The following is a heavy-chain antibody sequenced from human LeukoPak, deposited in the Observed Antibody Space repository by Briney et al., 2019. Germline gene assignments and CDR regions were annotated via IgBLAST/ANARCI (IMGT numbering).Heavy chain of an antibody. Sequence: GGSLRLSCAASGFIFSSYAMHWVRQAPGKGLEWVALISYDGSDQYYADSVKGRFTISRDNSKNTLYLQMNSLRAEDTAVYYCARSFSGSYPNFDYWGRGALVTVSS. CDR2: ISYDGSDQ. D-gene: IGHD1-26*01. CDR1: GFIFSSYA. V-gene: IGHV3-30*04. CDR3: ARSFSGSYPNFDY. J-gene: IGHJ4*02.